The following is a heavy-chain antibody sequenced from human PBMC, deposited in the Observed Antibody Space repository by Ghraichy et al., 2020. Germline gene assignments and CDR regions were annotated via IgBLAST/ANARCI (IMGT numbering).Heavy chain of an antibody. CDR2: INPSGGST. Sequence: ASVKVSCKASGYTFTSYYMHWVRQAPGQGLEWMGIINPSGGSTSYAQKFQGRVTMTRDTSTSTVYIELSSLRSEDTAVYYCARDLKATITGTRGTFDYWGQGTLVTVSS. V-gene: IGHV1-46*01. J-gene: IGHJ4*02. CDR3: ARDLKATITGTRGTFDY. D-gene: IGHD1-20*01. CDR1: GYTFTSYY.